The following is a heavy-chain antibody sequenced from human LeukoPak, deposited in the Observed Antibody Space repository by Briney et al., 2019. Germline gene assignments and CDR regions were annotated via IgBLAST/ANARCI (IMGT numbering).Heavy chain of an antibody. Sequence: GALRLSCAASGFTVSSNYMSWVRQAPGKGLEWVSVIYSGGSTYYADSVKGRFTISRDNAKSSLYLQMNSLRAEDTALYYCAKARLRSDAFDIWGQGTMVTVSS. CDR2: IYSGGST. J-gene: IGHJ3*02. CDR3: AKARLRSDAFDI. V-gene: IGHV3-53*05. CDR1: GFTVSSNY. D-gene: IGHD2-21*01.